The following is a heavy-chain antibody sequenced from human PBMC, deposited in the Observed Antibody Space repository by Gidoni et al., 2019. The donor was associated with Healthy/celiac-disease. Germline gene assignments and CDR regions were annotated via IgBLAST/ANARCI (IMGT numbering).Heavy chain of an antibody. Sequence: EVQLAESGGGLVKPGWSLRLSCAASGFTFSSYSLNWVRQAPGKGLEWVSSISSSSSYIYYADSVKGRFTISRDNAKNSLYLQMNSLRAEDTAVYYCARSRLLVGATSGADAFDIWGQGTMVTVSS. V-gene: IGHV3-21*01. CDR1: GFTFSSYS. J-gene: IGHJ3*02. D-gene: IGHD1-26*01. CDR2: ISSSSSYI. CDR3: ARSRLLVGATSGADAFDI.